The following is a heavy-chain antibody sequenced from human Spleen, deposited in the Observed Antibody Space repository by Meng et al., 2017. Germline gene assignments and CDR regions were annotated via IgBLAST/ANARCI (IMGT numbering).Heavy chain of an antibody. D-gene: IGHD6-13*01. CDR3: ARDNAAGTTTMED. Sequence: ASVKVSCKASGDIFTDYYIHWVRQAPGQGLEWMGRINPNSGGTNSAQKFQGRVTMTRDTSINTAYMELSGLRFDDTAVYYCARDNAAGTTTMEDWGQGTLVTVSS. CDR1: GDIFTDYY. CDR2: INPNSGGT. V-gene: IGHV1-2*06. J-gene: IGHJ4*02.